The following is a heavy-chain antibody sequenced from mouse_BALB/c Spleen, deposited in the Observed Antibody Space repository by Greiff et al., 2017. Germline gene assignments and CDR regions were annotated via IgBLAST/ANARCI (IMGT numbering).Heavy chain of an antibody. CDR3: ARGGGDAMDY. V-gene: IGHV5-6-5*01. J-gene: IGHJ4*01. CDR1: GFTFSSYA. CDR2: ISSGGST. Sequence: DVKLVESGGGLVKPGGSLKLSCAASGFTFSSYAMSWVRQTPEKRLEWVASISSGGSTYYPDSVKGRFTISRDNARNILYLQMSSLRSEDTAMYYCARGGGDAMDYWGQGTSVTVSS.